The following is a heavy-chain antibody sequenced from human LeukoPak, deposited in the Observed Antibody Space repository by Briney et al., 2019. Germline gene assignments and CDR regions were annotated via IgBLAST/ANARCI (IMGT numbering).Heavy chain of an antibody. CDR2: ISWNSGSI. Sequence: GGSLRLSCAASGFTFDDYAMHWVRQAPGKGLEWVSGISWNSGSIGYADSVKGRFTISRDNAKNSLYLQMNSLRAEDTALYYCAKGGGWLVRNWFDPWGQGTLVTVSS. D-gene: IGHD6-19*01. CDR3: AKGGGWLVRNWFDP. CDR1: GFTFDDYA. V-gene: IGHV3-9*01. J-gene: IGHJ5*02.